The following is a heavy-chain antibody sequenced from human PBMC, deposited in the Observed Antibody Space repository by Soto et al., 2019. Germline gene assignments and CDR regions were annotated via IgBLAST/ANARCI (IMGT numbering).Heavy chain of an antibody. J-gene: IGHJ4*02. CDR3: TTGYCSSTSCFSPSFDY. Sequence: PGGSLRLSCAASALTFSGAAMHWVRLASGKGLAWVGRIRSKANSYATAYAASVKGRFTISRDDSKNTAYLQMNSLKTEDTAVYYCTTGYCSSTSCFSPSFDYWGQGTLVTSPQ. V-gene: IGHV3-73*01. D-gene: IGHD2-2*01. CDR2: IRSKANSYAT. CDR1: ALTFSGAA.